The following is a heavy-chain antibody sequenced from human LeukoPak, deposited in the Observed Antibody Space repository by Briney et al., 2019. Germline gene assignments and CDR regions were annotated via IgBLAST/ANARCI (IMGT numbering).Heavy chain of an antibody. J-gene: IGHJ4*02. CDR1: GGSISGYY. D-gene: IGHD1-1*01. Sequence: PSETLSLTCTVSGGSISGYYWSWIRQPPGKGLEWIGYIYYSGSTNYNPSLKSRVTISVDTSKNQFSLKLSSVTAADTAVYYCARWGGRTTDYWGQGTLVTVSS. CDR2: IYYSGST. V-gene: IGHV4-59*01. CDR3: ARWGGRTTDY.